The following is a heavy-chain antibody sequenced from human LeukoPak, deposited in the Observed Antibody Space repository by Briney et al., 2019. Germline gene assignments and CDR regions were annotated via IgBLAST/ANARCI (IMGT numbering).Heavy chain of an antibody. D-gene: IGHD5-12*01. J-gene: IGHJ4*02. CDR2: MIPIFGTA. V-gene: IGHV1-69*01. CDR1: GGTFSSYA. Sequence: ASVKVSCKASGGTFSSYAISWVRQAPGQVLEWMGGMIPIFGTANYAQKFQGRVTITGDESTSTAYMELSSLRSEDTAVYYCARGRGYSGYDSPLDYWGQGTLVTVSS. CDR3: ARGRGYSGYDSPLDY.